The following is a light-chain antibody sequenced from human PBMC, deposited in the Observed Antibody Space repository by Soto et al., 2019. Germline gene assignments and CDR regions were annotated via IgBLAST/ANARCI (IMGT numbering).Light chain of an antibody. J-gene: IGLJ1*01. CDR2: DVN. CDR1: SSDIGSSNG. Sequence: QSVLTQPPSVSGSPGQSVAISCTGTSSDIGSSNGVSWYQQPPGTAPKLMIYDVNNRPSGVPDRFSGSKSGNTASLTISGLQDEDEADYYCRSYTSSNTYVFGTGTKVTVL. CDR3: RSYTSSNTYV. V-gene: IGLV2-18*02.